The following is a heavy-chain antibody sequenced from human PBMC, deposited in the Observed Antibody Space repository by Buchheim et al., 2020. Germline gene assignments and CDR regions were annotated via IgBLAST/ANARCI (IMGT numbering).Heavy chain of an antibody. CDR1: GYSFSSYW. CDR3: ARRRGMGADTDERFDY. D-gene: IGHD1-26*01. V-gene: IGHV5-51*01. J-gene: IGHJ4*02. Sequence: EVQLVQSGAEVKKPGESLKISCKGFGYSFSSYWIGWVRQMPEKGLEWMGIIYPGDSDTRYSPSFQGQVTITADKSISPAYLQWSSLKASDTAMYYCARRRGMGADTDERFDYWGQGTL. CDR2: IYPGDSDT.